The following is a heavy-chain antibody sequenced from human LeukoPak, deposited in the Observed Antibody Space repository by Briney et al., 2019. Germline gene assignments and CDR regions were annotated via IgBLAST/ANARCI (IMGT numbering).Heavy chain of an antibody. Sequence: ASVKVSCKASGYTFTSYYMHWVRQAPGQGLEWMGIINPSGGSTSYAQKFQGRVTMTRDASTSTVYMELSSLRSEDTAVYYCARGGPSYSYGHSAFDYWGQGTLVTVSS. D-gene: IGHD5-18*01. CDR3: ARGGPSYSYGHSAFDY. CDR1: GYTFTSYY. V-gene: IGHV1-46*01. J-gene: IGHJ4*02. CDR2: INPSGGST.